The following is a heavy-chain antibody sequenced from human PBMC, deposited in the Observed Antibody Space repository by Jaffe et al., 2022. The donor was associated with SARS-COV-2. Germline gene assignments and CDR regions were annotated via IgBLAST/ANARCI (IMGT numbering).Heavy chain of an antibody. CDR3: SRHRGTGWYFDL. V-gene: IGHV3-49*03. D-gene: IGHD2-8*02. J-gene: IGHJ2*01. Sequence: EVQLVESGGGLVEPGRSLRLSCTASGFTFGEYAMSWFRQAPGKGLEWVGLIRSKAYGGTTDYAASVKGRFTISREDSKSIAYLQMNSLKTEDAALYYCSRHRGTGWYFDLWGRGTLVTVSS. CDR2: IRSKAYGGTT. CDR1: GFTFGEYA.